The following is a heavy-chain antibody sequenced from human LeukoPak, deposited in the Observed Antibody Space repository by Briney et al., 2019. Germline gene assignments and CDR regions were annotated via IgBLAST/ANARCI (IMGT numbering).Heavy chain of an antibody. D-gene: IGHD6-13*01. CDR3: AKGSVPIISSSYFDY. CDR2: ISGSGTNT. Sequence: PGRSLRLSCAASGFTFRSYAMNWVRQAPGKGLEWVSVISGSGTNTYYADSVKGRFTISRDNSKNTLFLQMHSLRAEDTAVYYCAKGSVPIISSSYFDYWGQGTLVTVSS. V-gene: IGHV3-23*01. J-gene: IGHJ4*02. CDR1: GFTFRSYA.